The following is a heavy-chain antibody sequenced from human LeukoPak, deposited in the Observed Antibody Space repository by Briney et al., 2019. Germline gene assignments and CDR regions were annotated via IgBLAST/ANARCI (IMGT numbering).Heavy chain of an antibody. CDR3: AREIGRDGYNFGY. CDR1: GFTFSSYE. J-gene: IGHJ4*02. Sequence: GGSLRLSCAASGFTFSSYEMNWVRQAPGKGLEWVSYISSTGITTYYADSVKGRFTISRDSAKNSLYLQMNSLRAEDTAVYYCAREIGRDGYNFGYWGQGTLVTVSS. CDR2: ISSTGITT. D-gene: IGHD5-24*01. V-gene: IGHV3-48*03.